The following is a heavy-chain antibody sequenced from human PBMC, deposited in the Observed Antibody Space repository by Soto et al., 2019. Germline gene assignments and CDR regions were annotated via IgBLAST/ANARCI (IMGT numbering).Heavy chain of an antibody. Sequence: LSLTCTVSGGSISSYYWSWIRQPPGKGLEWIGYIYYSGSTNYNPSLKSRVTISVDTSKNQFSLKLSSVTAADTAVYYCARDGPQAFWSGPSVYYYYGMDVWGQGTTVTVSS. J-gene: IGHJ6*02. D-gene: IGHD3-3*01. CDR2: IYYSGST. CDR1: GGSISSYY. CDR3: ARDGPQAFWSGPSVYYYYGMDV. V-gene: IGHV4-59*01.